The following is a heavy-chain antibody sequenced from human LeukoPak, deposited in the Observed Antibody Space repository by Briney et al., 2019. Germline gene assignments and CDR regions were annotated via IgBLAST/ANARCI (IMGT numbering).Heavy chain of an antibody. CDR2: INHSGST. V-gene: IGHV4-30-2*01. J-gene: IGHJ4*02. CDR1: GGSISSGGYS. Sequence: SQTLSLTCAVSGGSISSGGYSWSWIRQPPGKGLEWIGEINHSGSTNYNPSLKSRVTISVDTSKNQFSLKLSSVTAADTAVYYCARGVGDIVVSCSSTSCYPYFDYWGQGTLVTVSS. CDR3: ARGVGDIVVSCSSTSCYPYFDY. D-gene: IGHD2-2*01.